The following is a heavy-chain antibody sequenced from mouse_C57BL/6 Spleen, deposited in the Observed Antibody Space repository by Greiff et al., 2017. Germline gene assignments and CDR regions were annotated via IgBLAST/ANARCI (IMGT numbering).Heavy chain of an antibody. CDR2: IDPNSGGT. D-gene: IGHD1-2*01. Sequence: QVQLKQPGAELVKPGASVKLSCKASGYTFTSYWMHWVKQRPGRGLEWIGRIDPNSGGTKYNEKFKSKATLTVDKPSSPAYMQLSSLTSEYSAVYYCARSGTTAYFDVWGTGTTVTVSS. V-gene: IGHV1-72*01. CDR1: GYTFTSYW. J-gene: IGHJ1*03. CDR3: ARSGTTAYFDV.